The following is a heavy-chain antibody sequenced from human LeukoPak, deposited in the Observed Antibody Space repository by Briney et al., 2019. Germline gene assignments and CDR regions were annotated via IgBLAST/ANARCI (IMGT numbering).Heavy chain of an antibody. Sequence: GGSLRLSCAASGFTFSTYTMNWVRQAPGKGLEWVSSISSSSSYIYYADSVKGRFTISRDNAKNSLYLQMNSLRAEDTALYYCARGVRATIYDAFDIWGQGTMVTVSS. CDR1: GFTFSTYT. D-gene: IGHD3-9*01. V-gene: IGHV3-21*04. CDR2: ISSSSSYI. CDR3: ARGVRATIYDAFDI. J-gene: IGHJ3*02.